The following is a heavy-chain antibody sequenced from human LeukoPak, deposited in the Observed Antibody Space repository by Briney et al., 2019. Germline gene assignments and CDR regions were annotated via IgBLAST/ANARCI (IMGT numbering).Heavy chain of an antibody. CDR3: AKEDWLGFDY. CDR2: IYSGGST. D-gene: IGHD3/OR15-3a*01. V-gene: IGHV3-53*01. Sequence: GGSLRLSCAASGFTVSSNHMSWVRQAPGKGLEWVSVIYSGGSTDYADSVKGRFTISRDNLKNTLYLQMNTLRAEDTAVYYCAKEDWLGFDYWGQGTLVTVSS. CDR1: GFTVSSNH. J-gene: IGHJ4*02.